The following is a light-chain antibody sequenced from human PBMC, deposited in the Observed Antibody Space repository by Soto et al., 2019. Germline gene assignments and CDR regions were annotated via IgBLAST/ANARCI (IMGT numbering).Light chain of an antibody. CDR2: AAS. Sequence: IQMTQSPSSLSASVGDRVTITCRASRHIGKYLNWYQHRPGKAPKLLVYAASSLQSGVPSRFNGSESGTDFSLIITSLQPEDSATYYCQQSYNTPLTFGSGTKVDI. J-gene: IGKJ3*01. CDR3: QQSYNTPLT. CDR1: RHIGKY. V-gene: IGKV1-39*01.